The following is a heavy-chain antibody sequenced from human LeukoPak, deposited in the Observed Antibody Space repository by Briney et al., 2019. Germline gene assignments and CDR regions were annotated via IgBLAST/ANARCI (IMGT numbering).Heavy chain of an antibody. CDR1: GFSFRSYS. J-gene: IGHJ6*04. CDR3: AREMTIFV. D-gene: IGHD3-3*01. Sequence: GGSLRLSCAASGFSFRSYSMNWVRQAPGKGLEWVSFISGSSSTIYYADSVKGRFTISRDNAKNSLYLQMNGLRAEDTAVYYCAREMTIFVWGKGTTVTVSS. V-gene: IGHV3-48*04. CDR2: ISGSSSTI.